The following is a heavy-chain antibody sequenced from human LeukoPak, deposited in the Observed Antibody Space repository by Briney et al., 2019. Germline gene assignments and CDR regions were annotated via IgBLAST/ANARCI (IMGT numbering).Heavy chain of an antibody. CDR3: ARDASWRFDY. CDR2: TYYRSKWYN. CDR1: GDSVSSNSVA. Sequence: SQTLSLTCAISGDSVSSNSVAWNWIRQSPSRGLEWLGSTYYRSKWYNDYAISIKGRISINPDTSKNQFSLQLNSVTPDDTAVYYCARDASWRFDYWGQGTLVTVSS. V-gene: IGHV6-1*01. J-gene: IGHJ4*02. D-gene: IGHD2-2*01.